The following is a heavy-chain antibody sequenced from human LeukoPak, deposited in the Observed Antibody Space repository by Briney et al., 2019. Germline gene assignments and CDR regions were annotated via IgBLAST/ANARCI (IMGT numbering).Heavy chain of an antibody. CDR3: AKAGYSSGWRNFDY. J-gene: IGHJ4*02. D-gene: IGHD6-19*01. Sequence: GGSLRLTCAASGFSFSSFGMHWVRQAPGKGLEWVAVISYDGSNKFYADSVKGRFTISRDNSKNTLYLQMNSLRAEDTAVFYCAKAGYSSGWRNFDYWGQGTLVTVSS. CDR1: GFSFSSFG. CDR2: ISYDGSNK. V-gene: IGHV3-30*18.